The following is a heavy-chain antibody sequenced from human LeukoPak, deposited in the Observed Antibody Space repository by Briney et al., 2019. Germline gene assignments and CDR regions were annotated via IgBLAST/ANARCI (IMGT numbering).Heavy chain of an antibody. CDR2: INHSGST. D-gene: IGHD5-12*01. J-gene: IGHJ3*02. Sequence: SETLSLTCAVYGGSFSGYYWSWIRQPPGKGLEWIGEINHSGSTNYNPSLKSRVTISVDTSKNQFSLKLSSVTAADTAVYYCARTNIGWLRLWYAFYIWGQGTMGTVSS. CDR3: ARTNIGWLRLWYAFYI. CDR1: GGSFSGYY. V-gene: IGHV4-34*01.